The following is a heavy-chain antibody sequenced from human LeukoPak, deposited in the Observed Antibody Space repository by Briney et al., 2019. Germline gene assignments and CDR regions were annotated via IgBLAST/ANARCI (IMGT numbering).Heavy chain of an antibody. CDR2: IYYSGST. D-gene: IGHD3-22*01. Sequence: PSETLSLTCTVSGGSISSHYCSWIRQPPGKGLEWIGYIYYSGSTNYNPSLKSRVTISVDTSKNQFSLKLSSVTAADTAVYYCAREAFYYDSSGYYHNWFDPWGQGTLVTVSS. J-gene: IGHJ5*02. V-gene: IGHV4-59*11. CDR1: GGSISSHY. CDR3: AREAFYYDSSGYYHNWFDP.